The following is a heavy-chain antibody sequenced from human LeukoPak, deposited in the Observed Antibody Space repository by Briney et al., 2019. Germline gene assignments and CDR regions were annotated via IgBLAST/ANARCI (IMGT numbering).Heavy chain of an antibody. D-gene: IGHD3-22*01. CDR2: FYYSGST. CDR3: AAPGYSSGYYYR. V-gene: IGHV4-39*01. J-gene: IGHJ5*02. Sequence: SSETLSLTCTVSGGSISSSVYYWGWIRQPLGKELEWIGNFYYSGSTYYNPSLKSRVAIPGDTSKNQFSLKLSSVTAADTAVYYCAAPGYSSGYYYRWGQGTLVTVSS. CDR1: GGSISSSVYY.